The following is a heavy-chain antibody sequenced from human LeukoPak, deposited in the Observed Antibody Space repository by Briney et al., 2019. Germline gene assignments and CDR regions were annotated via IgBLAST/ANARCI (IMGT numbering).Heavy chain of an antibody. CDR2: IYYSGST. V-gene: IGHV4-59*01. J-gene: IGHJ4*02. CDR3: ARPSFGAWDL. D-gene: IGHD1-26*01. CDR1: GGSISSYY. Sequence: KPSETLSLTCTVSGGSISSYYWSWIRQPPGKGLEWIGYIYYSGSTNYNPSLKSRVTMSVATYKNPFSLKLSSVTAADTAVYSCARPSFGAWDLWGQGTLVTVSS.